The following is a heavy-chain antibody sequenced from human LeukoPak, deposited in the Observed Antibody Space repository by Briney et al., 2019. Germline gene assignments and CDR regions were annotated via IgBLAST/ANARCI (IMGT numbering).Heavy chain of an antibody. J-gene: IGHJ4*02. V-gene: IGHV3-7*01. Sequence: PGGSLRLSCAVSGLTFSTYWMSWVRQAPGQGLEWVANVKHDGSEKYYVDSVKGRFTISRDNAKNSLYLQMNSLRAEDTAVYYCAREGDYYCSGGSCYDYWGQGTLVTVSS. CDR1: GLTFSTYW. CDR3: AREGDYYCSGGSCYDY. CDR2: VKHDGSEK. D-gene: IGHD2-15*01.